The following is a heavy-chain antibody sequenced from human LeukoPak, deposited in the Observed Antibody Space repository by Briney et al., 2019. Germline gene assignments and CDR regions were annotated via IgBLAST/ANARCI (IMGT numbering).Heavy chain of an antibody. CDR1: GGSINSCY. CDR3: ARHGEMAVITHLDS. V-gene: IGHV4-59*01. J-gene: IGHJ4*02. Sequence: PSETLSLTCTVSGGSINSCYWSWFRQPPEKGLEWIGYIYYSGSTNYNPSLQSRVTISVDTSGENQFSLKLNSVTAADTAVYYCARHGEMAVITHLDSWGQGTLVTVSS. CDR2: IYYSGST. D-gene: IGHD5-24*01.